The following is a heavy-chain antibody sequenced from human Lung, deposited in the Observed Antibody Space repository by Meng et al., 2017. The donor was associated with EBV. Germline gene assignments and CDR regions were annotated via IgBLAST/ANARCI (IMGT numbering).Heavy chain of an antibody. D-gene: IGHD6-13*01. CDR2: IYHSGNT. CDR3: ASLAAAGWFDP. CDR1: GGSISSSDW. V-gene: IGHV4-4*02. Sequence: QVQLQESGPGLLKPSGTLSLTCAVSGGSISSSDWWSWVRQPPGKGLEWIGEIYHSGNTIYNPSLKSRVTISVDKSKNQFSLKVNSVTAADTAVYYCASLAAAGWFDPWGQGTLVTVSS. J-gene: IGHJ5*02.